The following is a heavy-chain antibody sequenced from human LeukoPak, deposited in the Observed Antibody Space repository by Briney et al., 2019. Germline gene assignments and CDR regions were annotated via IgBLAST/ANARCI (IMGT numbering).Heavy chain of an antibody. CDR1: GFTFDDYG. Sequence: PGGSLRLSCAASGFTFDDYGMSWVRQAPGKGLEWVSGINWNGGSTGYADSVKGRFTISRDSAKNSLYLQMNSLRAEDTALYYCARDPTTDTANWFDPWGQGTLVTVSS. J-gene: IGHJ5*02. D-gene: IGHD5-18*01. V-gene: IGHV3-20*04. CDR3: ARDPTTDTANWFDP. CDR2: INWNGGST.